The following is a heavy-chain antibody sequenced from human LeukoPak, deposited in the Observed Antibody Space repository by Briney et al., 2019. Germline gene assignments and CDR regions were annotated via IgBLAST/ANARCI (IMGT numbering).Heavy chain of an antibody. CDR3: ARDQVFDF. CDR1: GFTFRSYW. J-gene: IGHJ5*01. Sequence: GGSLRLSCAASGFTFRSYWMQWVRQAPGKGLVWVSRINSDGSTRSYADSAKGRFTISRDNAQNMLYLQMNSLRAEDTAVYYCARDQVFDFWGQGTLVTVSS. V-gene: IGHV3-74*01. CDR2: INSDGSTR.